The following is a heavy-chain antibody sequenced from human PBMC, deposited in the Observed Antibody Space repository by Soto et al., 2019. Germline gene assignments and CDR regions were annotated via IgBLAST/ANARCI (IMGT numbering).Heavy chain of an antibody. CDR2: INRGGST. V-gene: IGHV4-34*01. D-gene: IGHD3-10*01. Sequence: QVQLQQWGAGLLKPSETLSLTCAVYGVSFSDYDWSWIRQPPGKGLEWIGEINRGGSTTYNPSLRGRVTISDDTSKNQFSLRVNSVTAADTGVYYCARAKWFGKLRNWFDPWGQGTLVTVSS. CDR3: ARAKWFGKLRNWFDP. J-gene: IGHJ5*02. CDR1: GVSFSDYD.